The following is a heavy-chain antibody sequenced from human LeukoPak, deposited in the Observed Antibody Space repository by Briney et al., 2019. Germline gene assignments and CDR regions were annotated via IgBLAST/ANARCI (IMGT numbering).Heavy chain of an antibody. CDR1: GGSISSYY. J-gene: IGHJ4*02. D-gene: IGHD3-22*01. V-gene: IGHV4-59*12. CDR2: IYYSGST. Sequence: SETLSLTCTVSGGSISSYYWSWIRQPPGKGLEWIGYIYYSGSTNYNPSLKSRVTISVDTSKNQFSLKLSSVTAADTAVYYCASLTYYYDSSGYYDGYYFDYWGQGTLVTVSS. CDR3: ASLTYYYDSSGYYDGYYFDY.